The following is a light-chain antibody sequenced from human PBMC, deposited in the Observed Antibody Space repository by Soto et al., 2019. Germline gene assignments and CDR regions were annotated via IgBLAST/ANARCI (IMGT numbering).Light chain of an antibody. CDR3: QQYNDWSTT. Sequence: EIVMTQSPATLSVSPGERATLSCRASQSLYSNLAWYQQKPGQGPRLLIYGASTRATGIPARFSGSGSGTEFTLTISGLQSEDFAVYYCQQYNDWSTTFGQGTKVEIK. CDR1: QSLYSN. V-gene: IGKV3-15*01. J-gene: IGKJ1*01. CDR2: GAS.